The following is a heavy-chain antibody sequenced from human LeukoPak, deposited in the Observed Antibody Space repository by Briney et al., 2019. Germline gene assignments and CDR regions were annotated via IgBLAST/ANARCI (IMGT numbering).Heavy chain of an antibody. Sequence: KTGGSLRLSCAASGFTFSSYSMNWVRQAPGKGLEWVSSISSSSSYIYYADSVKGRFTISRDNAKNSLYLQMNSLRAEDTAVYYCARAQGYCSSTSCYTGDDYWGQGTLVTVSS. D-gene: IGHD2-2*02. CDR1: GFTFSSYS. J-gene: IGHJ4*02. V-gene: IGHV3-21*01. CDR3: ARAQGYCSSTSCYTGDDY. CDR2: ISSSSSYI.